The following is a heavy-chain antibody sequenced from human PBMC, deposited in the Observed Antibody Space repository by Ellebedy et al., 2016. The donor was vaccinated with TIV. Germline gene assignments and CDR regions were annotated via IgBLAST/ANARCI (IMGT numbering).Heavy chain of an antibody. V-gene: IGHV3-7*01. D-gene: IGHD7-27*01. CDR1: GFTFSSYW. CDR2: IKQDGSDR. J-gene: IGHJ4*02. Sequence: GESLKISCAASGFTFSSYWMSWVRQAPGKGLEWVANIKQDGSDRYYMDSVKGRFTISTDNAKNSLYLQMNSLRVEDTAVYFCAASWGLDYWGQGTLVTVSS. CDR3: AASWGLDY.